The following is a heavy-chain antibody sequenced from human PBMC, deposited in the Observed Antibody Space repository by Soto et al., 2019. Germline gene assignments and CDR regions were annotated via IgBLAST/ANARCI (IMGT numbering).Heavy chain of an antibody. J-gene: IGHJ6*02. V-gene: IGHV3-33*01. CDR1: GFTFSSYG. CDR3: ARDGDDIVVVPAAPLSEYYYYGMDV. D-gene: IGHD2-2*01. Sequence: GGSLRLSCAASGFTFSSYGMHWVRQAPGKGLEWVAVIWYDGSNKYYADSVKGRFTISRDNSKNTLYLQMNSLRAEDTAVYYCARDGDDIVVVPAAPLSEYYYYGMDVWGQGTTVTVSS. CDR2: IWYDGSNK.